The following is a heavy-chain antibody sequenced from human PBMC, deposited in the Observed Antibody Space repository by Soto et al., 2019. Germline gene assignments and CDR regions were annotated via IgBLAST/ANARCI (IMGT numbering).Heavy chain of an antibody. CDR3: AKTRDLGKCGDNWPGHSGCDP. J-gene: IGHJ5*02. CDR2: ISWNSGHI. Sequence: EVQLVESGGGLVQPGRSLRLSCAASGFIFDDYAMHWVRQSPGKGLEWVSGISWNSGHIDYADPVRGRFTISRDNAKNSVYLQMNSLTSEDTALYYSAKTRDLGKCGDNWPGHSGCDPWGLGTLVTVSS. V-gene: IGHV3-9*01. CDR1: GFIFDDYA. D-gene: IGHD2-21*02.